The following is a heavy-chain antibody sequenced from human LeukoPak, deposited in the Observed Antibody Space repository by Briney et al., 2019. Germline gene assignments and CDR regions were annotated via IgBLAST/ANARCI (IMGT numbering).Heavy chain of an antibody. J-gene: IGHJ4*02. CDR1: GYSISSGYH. CDR2: IYHSGST. V-gene: IGHV4-38-2*02. D-gene: IGHD1-1*01. Sequence: PSETLSLTCTVSGYSISSGYHWGWIRQPPGKGLEWIGSIYHSGSTYYNPSLKSRVTISVDTSKNQFSLKLSSVTAADTAVYYCARDRGTWNDDGFDYWGQGTLVTVSS. CDR3: ARDRGTWNDDGFDY.